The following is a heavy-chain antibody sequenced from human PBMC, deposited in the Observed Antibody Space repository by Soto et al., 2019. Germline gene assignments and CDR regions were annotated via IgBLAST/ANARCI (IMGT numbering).Heavy chain of an antibody. D-gene: IGHD6-19*01. J-gene: IGHJ4*02. CDR2: IIPILGIA. CDR3: ARDTVAETRHLEIDY. V-gene: IGHV1-69*08. CDR1: GGTFSSYT. Sequence: QVQLVQSGAEVKKPGSSVKVSCKASGGTFSSYTISWVRQAPGQGLEWMGRIIPILGIANYAQKFQGRVTITADKSTSTAYMELSSLRSEDTAVYYCARDTVAETRHLEIDYWGQGTLVTVSS.